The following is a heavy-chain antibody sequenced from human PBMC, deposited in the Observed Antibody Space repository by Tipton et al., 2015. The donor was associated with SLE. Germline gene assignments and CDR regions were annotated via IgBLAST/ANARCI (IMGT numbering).Heavy chain of an antibody. CDR2: INSDGSST. CDR3: ARGRITGLLGDDDYMDV. J-gene: IGHJ6*03. CDR1: GFSFSSYW. Sequence: GSLRLSCAASGFSFSSYWMHWVRQAPGKRLVWVSRINSDGSSTSYADSVKGRFTISRDNAKNTLFLHMNSLRADDTAVYYCARGRITGLLGDDDYMDVWGKGTTVTVS. D-gene: IGHD1-20*01. V-gene: IGHV3-74*01.